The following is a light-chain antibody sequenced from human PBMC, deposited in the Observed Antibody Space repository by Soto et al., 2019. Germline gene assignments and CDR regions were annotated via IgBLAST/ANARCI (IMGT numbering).Light chain of an antibody. J-gene: IGKJ5*01. CDR2: DAS. Sequence: EIVLTQSPATLSLSPGERATLSCRASQSVSNFLAWYQQKPGQAPRLLIYDASNRATGIPARFSGSGSGTDFTLTISSLEPEDFAVYYCQQRDNWPPITFGQGTRLEIK. CDR1: QSVSNF. V-gene: IGKV3-11*01. CDR3: QQRDNWPPIT.